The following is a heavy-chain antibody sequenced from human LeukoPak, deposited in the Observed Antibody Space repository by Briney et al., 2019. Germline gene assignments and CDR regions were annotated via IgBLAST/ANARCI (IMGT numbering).Heavy chain of an antibody. CDR1: GFTFDDYA. V-gene: IGHV3-9*01. CDR3: EKGRKGAFNI. Sequence: GRSLRLSCAASGFTFDDYAMHWVRHAPGKGLEWVSGISWNSGSIGYADSVKGRFTISRDNAKNSLYLQMNSMRVEDTALYYCEKGRKGAFNIGGKGKLATPPS. CDR2: ISWNSGSI. J-gene: IGHJ3*02. D-gene: IGHD1-14*01.